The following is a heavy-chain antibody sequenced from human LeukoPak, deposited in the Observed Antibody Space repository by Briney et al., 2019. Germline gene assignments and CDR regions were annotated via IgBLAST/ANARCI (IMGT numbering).Heavy chain of an antibody. CDR1: GYTFTGYC. D-gene: IGHD6-19*01. J-gene: IGHJ6*02. Sequence: ASVKVSCKASGYTFTGYCMHWVRQAPGQGLEWMGWINPNSGGTNYAQKFQGRVTMTRDTSISTAYMELSRLRSDDTAVYYCARAGDSSGWGDYYGMDVWGQGTTVTVSS. CDR2: INPNSGGT. V-gene: IGHV1-2*02. CDR3: ARAGDSSGWGDYYGMDV.